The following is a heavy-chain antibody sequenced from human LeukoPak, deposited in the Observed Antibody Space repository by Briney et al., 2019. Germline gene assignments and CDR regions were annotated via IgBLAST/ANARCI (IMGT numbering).Heavy chain of an antibody. V-gene: IGHV3-21*01. D-gene: IGHD7-27*01. Sequence: DSVKGRFTISRDNAKNSLYLQMNSLRAEDTAVYYCARDPKLGSRGSAFDIWGQGTMVTVSS. J-gene: IGHJ3*02. CDR3: ARDPKLGSRGSAFDI.